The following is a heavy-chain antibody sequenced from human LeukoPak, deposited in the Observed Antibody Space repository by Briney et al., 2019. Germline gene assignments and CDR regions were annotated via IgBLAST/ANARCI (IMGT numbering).Heavy chain of an antibody. CDR3: ARRPPWFGELLEFDY. D-gene: IGHD3-10*01. Sequence: KSSETLSLTCTVSGGSISSSSYYWGWIRQSPGKGLEWIGTIYYSGSTYYNPSLQSRVTMSLDTSKNQFSLKLTSVAAADTAVYYCARRPPWFGELLEFDYWGQGTLVTVSS. CDR2: IYYSGST. CDR1: GGSISSSSYY. V-gene: IGHV4-39*01. J-gene: IGHJ4*02.